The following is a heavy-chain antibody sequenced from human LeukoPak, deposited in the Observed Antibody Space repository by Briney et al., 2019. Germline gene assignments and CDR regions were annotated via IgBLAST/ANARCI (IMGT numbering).Heavy chain of an antibody. D-gene: IGHD3-3*01. V-gene: IGHV4-4*07. CDR2: VFTSGKT. J-gene: IGHJ4*02. Sequence: SETLSLTCTVSGGSISSYYWTWIRQPAGKGLEWLGRVFTSGKTDYNPSLKSRLTISLETSENQLSLKLTSVTAADTAVYFCAREVPVSLRFLEWENFDSWGQGALVTVSS. CDR3: AREVPVSLRFLEWENFDS. CDR1: GGSISSYY.